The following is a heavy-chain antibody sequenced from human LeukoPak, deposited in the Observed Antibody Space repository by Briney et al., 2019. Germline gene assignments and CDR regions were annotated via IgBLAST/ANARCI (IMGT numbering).Heavy chain of an antibody. J-gene: IGHJ6*02. Sequence: GGSLRLSCAASGFSFRSFEMSWVRQAPGKGLECIAYISSASGTIYHADSVKGRFTISRDNANNSLYLQMNSLRAEDTAIYYCARSTELTDPYFYYGMDVWGQGTTVTVSS. CDR2: ISSASGTI. CDR1: GFSFRSFE. V-gene: IGHV3-48*03. D-gene: IGHD1-26*01. CDR3: ARSTELTDPYFYYGMDV.